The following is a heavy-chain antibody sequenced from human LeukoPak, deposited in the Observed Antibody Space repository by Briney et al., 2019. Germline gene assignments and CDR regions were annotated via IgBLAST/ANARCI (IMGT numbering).Heavy chain of an antibody. D-gene: IGHD3-22*01. J-gene: IGHJ4*02. CDR3: ARVGDYYDSSGYYKN. V-gene: IGHV3-30-3*01. CDR1: GFTFSSYA. CDR2: ISYDGSNK. Sequence: GGSLRLSCAASGFTFSSYAMQWVRQAPGKGLEWVAVISYDGSNKYYADSVKGRFTISRDNSKNTLYLQMNSLRAEDTAVYYCARVGDYYDSSGYYKNWGQGTLVTVSS.